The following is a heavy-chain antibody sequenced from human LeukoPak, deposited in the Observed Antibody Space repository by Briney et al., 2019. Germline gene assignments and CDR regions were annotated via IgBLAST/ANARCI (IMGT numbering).Heavy chain of an antibody. CDR1: GITFSTYA. V-gene: IGHV3-64*01. Sequence: GGSLRLSCAASGITFSTYAMHWVRQAPGKGLEYVSAISTDGVGTYYANSVKGRFTISRDNSKNTLYLQMGSLRVEDMAVYYCARYGSGSCYDYWGQGTLVTVSS. CDR2: ISTDGVGT. D-gene: IGHD3-10*01. J-gene: IGHJ4*02. CDR3: ARYGSGSCYDY.